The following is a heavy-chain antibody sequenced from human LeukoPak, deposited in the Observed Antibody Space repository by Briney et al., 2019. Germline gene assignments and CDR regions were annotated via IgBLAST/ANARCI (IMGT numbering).Heavy chain of an antibody. CDR3: AGHPYYSSSSSYSSYYYYYMDV. CDR2: ISGSGGST. Sequence: GGSLRLSCAASGITFSSYVMSWVRQAPGKGLEWVSAISGSGGSTYYADSVKGRFTISRDNSKNTLYLQMNSLRAEDTAVYYCAGHPYYSSSSSYSSYYYYYMDVWGKGTTVTVSS. V-gene: IGHV3-23*01. CDR1: GITFSSYV. D-gene: IGHD2-2*01. J-gene: IGHJ6*03.